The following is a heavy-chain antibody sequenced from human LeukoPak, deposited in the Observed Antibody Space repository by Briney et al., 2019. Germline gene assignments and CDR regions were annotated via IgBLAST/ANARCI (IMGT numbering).Heavy chain of an antibody. CDR2: ISGSGGST. V-gene: IGHV3-23*01. J-gene: IGHJ4*02. D-gene: IGHD3-22*01. Sequence: GGSLRLSCAASGFTFSSYAMSWVRQAPGKGLEWVSAISGSGGSTYYADSVKGRFTISRDNSKNTLYLQMNSLRAEDTAVYYCAKGRYYHSSGYYLTYYFDYWGQGTLVTVSS. CDR1: GFTFSSYA. CDR3: AKGRYYHSSGYYLTYYFDY.